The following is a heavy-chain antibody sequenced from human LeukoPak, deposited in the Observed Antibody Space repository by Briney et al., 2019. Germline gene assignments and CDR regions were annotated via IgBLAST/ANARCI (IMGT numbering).Heavy chain of an antibody. CDR3: ARAWGSADY. V-gene: IGHV3-48*04. CDR2: IGGRGDGI. J-gene: IGHJ4*02. CDR1: GFTFSDYS. D-gene: IGHD7-27*01. Sequence: PGGSLRLSCAASGFTFSDYSMNWVRQAPGKGLEWISYIGGRGDGISYADSVKGRFIVSRDNAKNSLYLQMNSLRAEDTAVYYCARAWGSADYWGQGTLVTVSS.